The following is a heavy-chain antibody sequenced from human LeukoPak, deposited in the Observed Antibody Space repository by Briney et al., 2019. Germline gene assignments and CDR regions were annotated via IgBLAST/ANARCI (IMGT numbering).Heavy chain of an antibody. CDR2: ISSSGSYI. Sequence: GGSLRLSCVASAFTFSSYSMNWVRQAPGKGLEWVSSISSSGSYIYYADSVKGRFTISRDNAKKSLYLQMNSLRAEDTAVYYCARDPYSGSYGNYYYYFMDVWGKGTTVTISS. D-gene: IGHD1-26*01. V-gene: IGHV3-21*01. CDR3: ARDPYSGSYGNYYYYFMDV. CDR1: AFTFSSYS. J-gene: IGHJ6*03.